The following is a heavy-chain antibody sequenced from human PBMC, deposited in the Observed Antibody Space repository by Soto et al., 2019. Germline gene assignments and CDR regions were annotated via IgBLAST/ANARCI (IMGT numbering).Heavy chain of an antibody. CDR2: INAGNGNT. CDR1: GYTFTSYA. D-gene: IGHD2-21*01. J-gene: IGHJ6*03. V-gene: IGHV1-3*01. Sequence: ASVKVSCKASGYTFTSYAMHWVRQAPGQRLEWMGWINAGNGNTKYSQKFQGRVTITRDTSASTAYMELSSLRSEDMVVYSCVRIWVIVRAYCYYYMDVWGKGTTVTVSS. CDR3: VRIWVIVRAYCYYYMDV.